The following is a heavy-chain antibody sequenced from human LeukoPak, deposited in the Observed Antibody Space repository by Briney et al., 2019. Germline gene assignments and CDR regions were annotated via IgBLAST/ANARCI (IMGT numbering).Heavy chain of an antibody. Sequence: GGSLRLSCTASGFTFGDYAMTWVRQAPGKGLEWVGFIRSKIYGGTPEYAASVKGRFTISRDDSKGIAYLQMNSLKTEDTAVYYCTRDHWGQGTLVTVSS. CDR2: IRSKIYGGTP. CDR3: TRDH. V-gene: IGHV3-49*04. CDR1: GFTFGDYA. J-gene: IGHJ4*02.